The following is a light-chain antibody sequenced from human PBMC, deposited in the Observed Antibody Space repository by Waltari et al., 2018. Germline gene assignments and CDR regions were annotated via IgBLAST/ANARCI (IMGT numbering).Light chain of an antibody. J-gene: IGKJ4*01. CDR1: QAIRNY. CDR3: QQGNTFPLT. V-gene: IGKV1-12*01. Sequence: DIQMTQSPSSVSASVGDRVTITRRASQAIRNYLAWYHQKPGKAPNLLIYAASSSLSGVPSRFSGSGSGTEFTLTIGSLQPEDSGTYYCQQGNTFPLTFGGGTKVEIK. CDR2: AAS.